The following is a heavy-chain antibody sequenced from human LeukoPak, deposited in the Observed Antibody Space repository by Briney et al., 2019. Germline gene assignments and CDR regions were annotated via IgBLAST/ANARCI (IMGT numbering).Heavy chain of an antibody. D-gene: IGHD3-3*01. CDR2: ISYDGGNK. J-gene: IGHJ4*02. V-gene: IGHV3-30*04. Sequence: GGSLRLSCVASGFTFSSYAIQWVRQAPGKGLEWVAVISYDGGNKYYADSVKGQFTISRDNSKNTLYLQMNSLRAEDTAVYYCARAGVVITVFDYWGQGTLVTVSS. CDR3: ARAGVVITVFDY. CDR1: GFTFSSYA.